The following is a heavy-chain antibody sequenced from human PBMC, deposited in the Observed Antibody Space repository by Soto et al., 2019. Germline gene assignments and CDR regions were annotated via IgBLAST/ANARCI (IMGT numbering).Heavy chain of an antibody. CDR2: IYSGGST. J-gene: IGHJ6*02. D-gene: IGHD6-13*01. V-gene: IGHV3-53*01. CDR3: ARSSYSSSSFTYYYYGMDV. Sequence: GGSLRLSCAASWFTVSSNYMSWVRQAPGKGLEWVSVIYSGGSTYYADSVKGRFTISRDNSKNTLYLQMNSLRAEDTAVYYCARSSYSSSSFTYYYYGMDVWGQGTTVTVSS. CDR1: WFTVSSNY.